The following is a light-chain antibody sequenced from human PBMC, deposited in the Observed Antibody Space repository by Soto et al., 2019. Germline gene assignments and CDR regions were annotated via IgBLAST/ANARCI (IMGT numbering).Light chain of an antibody. CDR3: RSYIIRGSDVV. CDR1: SSDVGSYNY. V-gene: IGLV2-14*01. CDR2: DVS. J-gene: IGLJ2*01. Sequence: QSALTQPASVSGSPGQSITISCTGTSSDVGSYNYVSWYQQYPGKAPKLMIYDVSNRPSGVSYRFSGSKSGNTASLTISGLQAEEVADYYCRSYIIRGSDVVFGGGTKLTGL.